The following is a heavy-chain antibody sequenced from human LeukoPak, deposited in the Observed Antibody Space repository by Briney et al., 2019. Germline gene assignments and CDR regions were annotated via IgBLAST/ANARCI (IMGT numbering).Heavy chain of an antibody. Sequence: PSETLSLTCTVSGGSISSYYWNWIRQPPGKGLEWIGYIHNSVTNSKPSLKSRVTISVDTSKNQSSLKLSAVTAADTAVYYCARYGEYYFDCWGQGPLVTVSS. CDR2: IHNSVT. CDR1: GGSISSYY. J-gene: IGHJ4*02. D-gene: IGHD3-10*01. CDR3: ARYGEYYFDC. V-gene: IGHV4-59*08.